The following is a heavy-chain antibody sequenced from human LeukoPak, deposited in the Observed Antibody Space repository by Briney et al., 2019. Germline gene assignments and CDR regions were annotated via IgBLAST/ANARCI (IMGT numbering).Heavy chain of an antibody. J-gene: IGHJ4*02. CDR1: GFTFSSSW. V-gene: IGHV3-74*01. CDR3: VRALNGRDGY. CDR2: MNSDGSII. Sequence: GGSLRLSCAASGFTFSSSWMHWVRQVPGKGLVWVSRMNSDGSIINYADSVKGRFTISRDNAKNTLYLQTNSLRAEDTALYFCVRALNGRDGYWGQGTLVTVSS. D-gene: IGHD5-24*01.